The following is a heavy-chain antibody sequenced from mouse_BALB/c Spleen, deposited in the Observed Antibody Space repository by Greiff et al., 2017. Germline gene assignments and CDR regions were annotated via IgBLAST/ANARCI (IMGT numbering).Heavy chain of an antibody. CDR2: INSNGGST. CDR3: ARDYDYDVCAMDY. CDR1: GFTFSSYG. J-gene: IGHJ4*01. Sequence: EVQLVESGGGLVQPGGSLKLSCAASGFTFSSYGMSWVRQTPDKRLELVATINSNGGSTYYPDSVKGRFTISRDNAKNTLYLQMSSLKSEDTAMYYCARDYDYDVCAMDYWGQGTSVTVSS. V-gene: IGHV5-6-3*01. D-gene: IGHD2-4*01.